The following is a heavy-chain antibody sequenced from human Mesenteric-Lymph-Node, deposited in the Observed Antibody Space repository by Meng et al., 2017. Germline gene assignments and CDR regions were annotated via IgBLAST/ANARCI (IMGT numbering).Heavy chain of an antibody. D-gene: IGHD3-3*01. CDR1: GYSISSYY. V-gene: IGHV4-59*01. CDR3: ARSLYYDFWSGFDY. CDR2: IYYSGST. Sequence: SETLSLTCTVSGYSISSYYWSWIRQPPGKGLEWIGYIYYSGSTNYNPSLKSRVTISVDTSKNQFSLKLSSVTAADTAVYYCARSLYYDFWSGFDYWGQGTLVTVSS. J-gene: IGHJ4*02.